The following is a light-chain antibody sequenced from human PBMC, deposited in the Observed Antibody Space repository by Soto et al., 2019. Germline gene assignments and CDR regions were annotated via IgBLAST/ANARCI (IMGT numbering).Light chain of an antibody. CDR3: QVWDSSSDHRV. CDR2: DDS. Sequence: SYELTQPPSVSVAPGQTARITCGGNNIGSKRVHWYQQKPGQAPDLVVHDDSDRPSGIPERLSGSNSGNTATLSISRVEAGDEADYYCQVWDSSSDHRVFGGGTKLTVL. J-gene: IGLJ3*02. CDR1: NIGSKR. V-gene: IGLV3-21*02.